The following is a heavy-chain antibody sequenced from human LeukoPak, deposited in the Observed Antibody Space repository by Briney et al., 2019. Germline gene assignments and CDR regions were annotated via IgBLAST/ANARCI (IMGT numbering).Heavy chain of an antibody. V-gene: IGHV3-74*01. D-gene: IGHD6-6*01. CDR3: ASGLSSIAARNAFDI. CDR1: GFTLSSYW. CDR2: INSDGSST. Sequence: GGSLRLSCAASGFTLSSYWMHWVRQAPGKGLVWVSRINSDGSSTSYADSVKGRFTISRDNAKNTMYLQMNSLRAEDTAVYYCASGLSSIAARNAFDIWGQGTMVTVSS. J-gene: IGHJ3*02.